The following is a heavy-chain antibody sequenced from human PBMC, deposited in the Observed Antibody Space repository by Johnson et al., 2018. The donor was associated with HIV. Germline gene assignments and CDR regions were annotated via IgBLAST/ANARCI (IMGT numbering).Heavy chain of an antibody. CDR3: AKAGQMVAATSAFDI. D-gene: IGHD2-15*01. Sequence: QVQLVESGGGLVQPGGSLRLSCAASGFTFSSYAMHWVRQAPGKGLEWVAVISYDGSNKYYADSVKGRFTISRDNSKNTLYLQMNSLRAEDTAVYYCAKAGQMVAATSAFDIWGQGTMVTVSA. J-gene: IGHJ3*02. V-gene: IGHV3-30-3*01. CDR2: ISYDGSNK. CDR1: GFTFSSYA.